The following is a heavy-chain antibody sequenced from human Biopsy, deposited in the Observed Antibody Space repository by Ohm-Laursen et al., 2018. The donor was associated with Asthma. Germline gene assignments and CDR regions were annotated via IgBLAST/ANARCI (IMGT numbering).Heavy chain of an antibody. Sequence: TPSLTCSLSSGSGGYMRSGNYYWGWIRQPPGKGLEWIGSIYYSGTTYYNPSLESRVTVSADTSKNQFSLKLTSVTAAGTAVYYCVRGSSSWHHGPFHYYYGLDVWGQGTTATVSS. D-gene: IGHD6-13*01. J-gene: IGHJ6*02. CDR1: SGSGGYMRSGNYY. CDR3: VRGSSSWHHGPFHYYYGLDV. CDR2: IYYSGTT. V-gene: IGHV4-39*01.